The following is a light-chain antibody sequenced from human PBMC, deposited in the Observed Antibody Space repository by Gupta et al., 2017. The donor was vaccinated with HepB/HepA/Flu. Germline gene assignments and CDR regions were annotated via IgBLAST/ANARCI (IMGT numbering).Light chain of an antibody. J-gene: IGLJ2*01. CDR2: GNI. V-gene: IGLV1-40*01. CDR3: QSYDSSLSGPVV. CDR1: SSHIGAGYD. Sequence: QSVLTQPPSVSGGPGQRVTISCTGSSSHIGAGYDVHWYQQLPGTAPKLLIYGNINRPSGVPDRFSGSKSGTAASLAITGLQAEDEADYYCQSYDSSLSGPVVVGGGTKLTVL.